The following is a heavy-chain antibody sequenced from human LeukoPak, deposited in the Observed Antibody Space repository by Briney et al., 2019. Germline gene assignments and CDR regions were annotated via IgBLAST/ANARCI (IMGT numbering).Heavy chain of an antibody. D-gene: IGHD6-13*01. CDR3: AKEAGYSSSWYFACDI. Sequence: GGSLRLSCAASGFTFSSYWMSWVRQAPGKGLEWVANIKQDGSEKYYVDSVKGRFTISRDNAKNSLYLQMNSLRAEDTAVYYCAKEAGYSSSWYFACDIWGQGTMVTVSS. J-gene: IGHJ3*02. CDR2: IKQDGSEK. CDR1: GFTFSSYW. V-gene: IGHV3-7*01.